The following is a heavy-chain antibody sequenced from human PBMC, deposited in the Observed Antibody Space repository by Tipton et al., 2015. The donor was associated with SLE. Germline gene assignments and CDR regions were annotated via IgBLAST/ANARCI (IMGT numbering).Heavy chain of an antibody. CDR2: INHSGST. D-gene: IGHD6-6*01. J-gene: IGHJ4*02. Sequence: TLSLTCAVYGGSFSGYYWSWIRQPPGKGLEWIGEINHSGSTNYNPSLKSRVTISVDTSKNQFSLKLSSVTAADTAVYYCARRGGHSSSAFDYWGQGTLVTVSS. CDR1: GGSFSGYY. CDR3: ARRGGHSSSAFDY. V-gene: IGHV4-34*01.